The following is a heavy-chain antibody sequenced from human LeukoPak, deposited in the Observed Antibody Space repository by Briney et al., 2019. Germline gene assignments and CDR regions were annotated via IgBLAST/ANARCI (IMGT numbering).Heavy chain of an antibody. CDR3: ARDYATEVTFFDY. Sequence: PGGSLRLSCAASGFTFSSYWMSWVRQAPGKGLEWVANIKQDGSEKYYVDSVKGRFTISRDNAKNSLYLQMNSLRAEDTAVYYCARDYATEVTFFDYWGQGTLVTVSS. D-gene: IGHD2-21*02. V-gene: IGHV3-7*01. CDR2: IKQDGSEK. CDR1: GFTFSSYW. J-gene: IGHJ4*02.